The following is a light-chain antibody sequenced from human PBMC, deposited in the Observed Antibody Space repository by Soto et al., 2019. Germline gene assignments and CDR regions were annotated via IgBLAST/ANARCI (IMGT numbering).Light chain of an antibody. CDR3: KKYSSVPV. CDR2: AAS. CDR1: QASRTC. V-gene: IGKV1-27*01. Sequence: DIQMTQSPTSLSSSVGDRVTITCRVSQASRTCVDWYQKKPGKAPKLLIYAASTLQSGVPSRFSGSGSGTDFTLTINSLQPEDVATYTCKKYSSVPVFGPGTKVELK. J-gene: IGKJ3*01.